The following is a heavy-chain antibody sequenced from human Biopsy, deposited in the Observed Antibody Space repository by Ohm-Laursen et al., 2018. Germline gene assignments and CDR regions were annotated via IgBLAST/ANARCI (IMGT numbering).Heavy chain of an antibody. J-gene: IGHJ3*01. CDR2: VFDRGTT. Sequence: GTLSLTCTLSGDSITRSYWSWIRQSPGKGLEWIGHVFDRGTTNYNPSVRSRVTMSVDTSKKQLSLRLRSVTAADTAMYYCASVVLGPTNDAFDLWGQGTMVVVSS. D-gene: IGHD3-22*01. CDR1: GDSITRSY. V-gene: IGHV4-59*12. CDR3: ASVVLGPTNDAFDL.